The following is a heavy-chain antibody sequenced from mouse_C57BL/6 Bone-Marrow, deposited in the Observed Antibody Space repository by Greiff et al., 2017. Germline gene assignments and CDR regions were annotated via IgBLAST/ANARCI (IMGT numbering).Heavy chain of an antibody. V-gene: IGHV1-58*01. CDR1: GYTFTSYG. CDR2: IYIGNGYT. CDR3: ARGGYYYDYPYFDY. D-gene: IGHD2-4*01. Sequence: EVQLQQSGAELVRPGSSVKMSCKTSGYTFTSYGINWVKQRPGQGLEWIGYIYIGNGYTEYNEKFKGKATLTSETSSSTAYMPLRRLTSEDSSIYFCARGGYYYDYPYFDYWGQGTTLTVSS. J-gene: IGHJ2*01.